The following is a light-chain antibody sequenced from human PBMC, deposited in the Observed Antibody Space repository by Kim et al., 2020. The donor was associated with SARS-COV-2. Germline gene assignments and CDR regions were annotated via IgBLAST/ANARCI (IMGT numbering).Light chain of an antibody. CDR2: DAS. Sequence: SLSPGERATLSCSTRQSVGRRLAWYQQKHGQVTRVLIYDASTGATSIPARISGGGSAKEFTLTISRQQYEDVAVYYCQQNYDLWTFGQGTKVDIK. V-gene: IGKV3-15*01. CDR1: QSVGRR. J-gene: IGKJ1*01. CDR3: QQNYDLWT.